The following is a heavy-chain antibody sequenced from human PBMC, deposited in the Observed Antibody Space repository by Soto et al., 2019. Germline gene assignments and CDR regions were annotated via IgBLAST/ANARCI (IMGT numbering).Heavy chain of an antibody. J-gene: IGHJ6*02. CDR1: GYTFTSYY. Sequence: QVQLVQSGAEVKKPGASVKVSCKASGYTFTSYYMHWVRQAPGQGLEWMGIINPSGGSTSYAQKFRGRVTMTRDTSTSTVYMELSSLRSEDTAVYYCARDFATVTTYHYYYGMDVWGQGTTVTVSS. CDR2: INPSGGST. CDR3: ARDFATVTTYHYYYGMDV. D-gene: IGHD4-17*01. V-gene: IGHV1-46*03.